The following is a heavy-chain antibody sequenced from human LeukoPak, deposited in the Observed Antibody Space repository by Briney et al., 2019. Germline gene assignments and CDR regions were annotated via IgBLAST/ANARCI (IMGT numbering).Heavy chain of an antibody. D-gene: IGHD4-17*01. CDR1: GFTFSSYG. J-gene: IGHJ4*02. V-gene: IGHV3-30*18. Sequence: GRSLRLSCAASGFTFSSYGMHWVRQAPGKGLEWVAVIRYNGSNKYYADSVKGRFTISRDNSKNTLYLQMNSLRAEDTAVYYCAKTVAAGDYFDYWGQGTLVTVSS. CDR2: IRYNGSNK. CDR3: AKTVAAGDYFDY.